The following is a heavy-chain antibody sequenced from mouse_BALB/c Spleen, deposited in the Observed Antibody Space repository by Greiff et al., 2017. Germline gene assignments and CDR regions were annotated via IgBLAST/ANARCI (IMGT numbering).Heavy chain of an antibody. CDR2: IWGDGST. V-gene: IGHV2-6-7*01. Sequence: VQLQQSGPGLVAPSQSLSITCTVSGFSLTGYGVNWVRQPPGKGLEWLGMIWGDGSTDYNSALKSRLSISKDNSKSQVFLKMNSLQTDDTARYYCARDRAYYYGSSYDAMDYWGQGTSVTVSS. J-gene: IGHJ4*01. CDR1: GFSLTGYG. CDR3: ARDRAYYYGSSYDAMDY. D-gene: IGHD1-1*01.